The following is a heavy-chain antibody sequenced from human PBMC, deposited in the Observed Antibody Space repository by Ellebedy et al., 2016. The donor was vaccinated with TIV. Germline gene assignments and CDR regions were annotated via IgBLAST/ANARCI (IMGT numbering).Heavy chain of an antibody. Sequence: GESLKISCAASGFTFSNYAMSWVRQAPGKGLEWVSAISGSGGNTYYADSVKGRFTISRENSKNTLYLQMNSLRAEDTAVYYCAGVSRGYNYGLDYWGQGTLVTVSS. D-gene: IGHD5-18*01. CDR3: AGVSRGYNYGLDY. V-gene: IGHV3-23*01. J-gene: IGHJ4*02. CDR2: ISGSGGNT. CDR1: GFTFSNYA.